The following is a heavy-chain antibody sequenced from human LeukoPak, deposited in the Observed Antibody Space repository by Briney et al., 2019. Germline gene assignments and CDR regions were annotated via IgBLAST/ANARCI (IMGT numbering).Heavy chain of an antibody. V-gene: IGHV3-7*03. D-gene: IGHD3-10*01. Sequence: PGGSLRLSCAASGFTFSSYWMNWARQAPGKGLEWVASINHNGNVNYYVDSVKGRFTISRDNAKNSLYLQMSNLRAEDTAVYYCASVHYHALDYWGQGTLVTVSS. CDR2: INHNGNVN. J-gene: IGHJ4*02. CDR1: GFTFSSYW. CDR3: ASVHYHALDY.